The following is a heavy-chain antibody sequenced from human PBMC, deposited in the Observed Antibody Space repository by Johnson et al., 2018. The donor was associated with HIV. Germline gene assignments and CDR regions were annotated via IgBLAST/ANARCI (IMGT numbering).Heavy chain of an antibody. J-gene: IGHJ3*02. Sequence: VQLVESGGGLVQPGGSLRLSCAASGFTFSTYWMSWVRQAPGKGLEWVANIKQDGSAKYYVDSVKGRFTISSDNAKNTLYLQMNRLRAEDTAVYYCALSGGAAAYDAFDIWGQGTMVTVSS. CDR3: ALSGGAAAYDAFDI. D-gene: IGHD6-13*01. CDR2: IKQDGSAK. CDR1: GFTFSTYW. V-gene: IGHV3-7*01.